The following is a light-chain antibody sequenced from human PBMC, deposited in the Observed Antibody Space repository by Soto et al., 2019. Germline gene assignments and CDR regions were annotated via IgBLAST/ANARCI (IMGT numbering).Light chain of an antibody. V-gene: IGKV3-20*01. CDR3: QQYGSSHRALT. CDR1: QSVSSSY. J-gene: IGKJ4*01. CDR2: GAS. Sequence: EIVLTQSPGTLSLSPGERATLSCRASQSVSSSYLAWYQQKPGQAPRLLIYGASSRATGIPDRFSGSGSGTDFTLTISRLEPEDFAVYYCQQYGSSHRALTFGGGTKV.